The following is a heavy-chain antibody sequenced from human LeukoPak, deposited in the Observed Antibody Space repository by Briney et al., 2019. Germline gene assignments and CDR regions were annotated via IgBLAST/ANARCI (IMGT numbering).Heavy chain of an antibody. CDR3: AKGRYYFDY. Sequence: GGSLRLSCAASGFTFSSYAMSWVRHAPGKGLEWVSAISGGGGGTYYADSVKGRFTISRDNSKNTLYLQMNSLRAEDTAVYYCAKGRYYFDYWGQGTLVTVSS. V-gene: IGHV3-23*01. D-gene: IGHD3-16*01. CDR1: GFTFSSYA. J-gene: IGHJ4*02. CDR2: ISGGGGGT.